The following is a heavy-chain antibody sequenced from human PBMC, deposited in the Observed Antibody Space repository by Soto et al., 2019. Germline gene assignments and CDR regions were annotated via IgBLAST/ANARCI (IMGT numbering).Heavy chain of an antibody. V-gene: IGHV4-31*03. CDR1: GGSINSGGYY. D-gene: IGHD6-13*01. J-gene: IGHJ4*02. Sequence: QVQLQESGPGLVKPSQTLSLICTVSGGSINSGGYYWNWIRQHPGKGMEWIGYIFYSGSTYYNPCHRSRVTIAADTAENQYTRSQSFVTAADTAVYFCARVYRLSGYSSRWGFDFWGQGTLVNVSS. CDR3: ARVYRLSGYSSRWGFDF. CDR2: IFYSGST.